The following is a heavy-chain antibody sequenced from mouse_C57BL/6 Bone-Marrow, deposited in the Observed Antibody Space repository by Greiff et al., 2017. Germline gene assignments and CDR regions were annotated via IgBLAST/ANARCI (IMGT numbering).Heavy chain of an antibody. CDR3: ASTYGSSDVDY. Sequence: EVQLVEPVAELVRPGASVKLSCTASGFNIKNSYMHWVKQRPEQGLEWIGRIDPANGNTKYDPKFKGKATIAADTSSNTAYLQRSSLTYEDTAINYCASTYGSSDVDYTGQNTTLTFSS. CDR1: GFNIKNSY. CDR2: IDPANGNT. V-gene: IGHV14-3*01. D-gene: IGHD1-1*01. J-gene: IGHJ2*01.